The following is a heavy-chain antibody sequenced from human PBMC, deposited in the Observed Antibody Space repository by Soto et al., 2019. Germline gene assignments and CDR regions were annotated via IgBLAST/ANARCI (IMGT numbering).Heavy chain of an antibody. Sequence: ASVKVSCKTSGYTFTNHFIHWALQAPGQRPVWMGCINTANGDTKYSQNFQGRLTFARDTSTSSAYMELDSLRSEDTAVYYCARCTRSLDSSSWYGPFDYWGQGTLVTVSS. CDR1: GYTFTNHF. J-gene: IGHJ4*02. CDR3: ARCTRSLDSSSWYGPFDY. D-gene: IGHD6-13*01. CDR2: INTANGDT. V-gene: IGHV1-3*04.